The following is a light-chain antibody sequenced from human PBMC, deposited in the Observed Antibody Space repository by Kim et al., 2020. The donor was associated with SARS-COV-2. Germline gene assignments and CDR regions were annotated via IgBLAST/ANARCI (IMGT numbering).Light chain of an antibody. V-gene: IGKV3-20*01. CDR3: QQYGSSSIT. Sequence: SPGERATLSGRASQSVSSSYLAWYQQKPGQAPRLLIYAASSRATGIPDRFSGSGSGTDFTLTISRLEPEDFVVYYCQQYGSSSITFGQGTRLEIK. J-gene: IGKJ5*01. CDR1: QSVSSSY. CDR2: AAS.